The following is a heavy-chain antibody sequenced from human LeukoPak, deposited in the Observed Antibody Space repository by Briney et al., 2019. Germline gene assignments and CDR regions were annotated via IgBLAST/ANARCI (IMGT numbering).Heavy chain of an antibody. D-gene: IGHD5-18*01. J-gene: IGHJ4*02. V-gene: IGHV4-39*01. CDR3: ARHGRTSLYNYGPAPITHFDY. Sequence: PSETLSLTCTVSGGSISSSSYYWGWIRQPPGKGLEWIGSIYYSGNTYYNPSLKSRVTISVDTSKNQFSLWLSSVTAADTAVYYCARHGRTSLYNYGPAPITHFDYWGQGTLVTVSS. CDR2: IYYSGNT. CDR1: GGSISSSSYY.